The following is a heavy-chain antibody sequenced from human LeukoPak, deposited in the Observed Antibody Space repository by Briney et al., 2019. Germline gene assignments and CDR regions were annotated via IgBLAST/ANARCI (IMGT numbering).Heavy chain of an antibody. CDR1: GFTFSSYW. V-gene: IGHV3-74*01. D-gene: IGHD3-9*01. CDR3: TRGRCLDTTCVEYYQY. CDR2: VNPDGIFT. Sequence: GGSLRLSCAASGFTFSSYWMHWVRQAPGKGLEWVSRVNPDGIFTNYADSVKGRFTISRDNAQNNLYLHMHGLRAEDTAVYYCTRGRCLDTTCVEYYQYWGQGTLVTVSS. J-gene: IGHJ1*01.